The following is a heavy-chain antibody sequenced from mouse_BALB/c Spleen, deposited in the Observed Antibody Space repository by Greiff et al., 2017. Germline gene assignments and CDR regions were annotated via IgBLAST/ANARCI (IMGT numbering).Heavy chain of an antibody. D-gene: IGHD1-2*01. CDR2: IWSGGST. CDR1: GFSLTSYG. Sequence: QVQLKESGPGLVQPSQSLSITCTVSGFSLTSYGVHWVRQSPGKGLEWLEVIWSGGSTDYNAAFISRLSISKDNSKSQVFFKMNSLQANDTAIYYCARKGITTATGAMDYWGQGTSVTVSS. CDR3: ARKGITTATGAMDY. J-gene: IGHJ4*01. V-gene: IGHV2-2*02.